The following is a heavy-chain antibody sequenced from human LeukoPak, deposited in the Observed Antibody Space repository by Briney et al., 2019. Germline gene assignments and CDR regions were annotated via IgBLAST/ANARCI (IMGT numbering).Heavy chain of an antibody. D-gene: IGHD3-10*01. J-gene: IGHJ4*02. V-gene: IGHV4-39*01. CDR2: IYHSGYT. Sequence: SETLSLTCTVSGGSINSSSYYWGWIRQPPGEALEWIGSIYHSGYTYYNPSLKSRVTISVDTSKSQFSLKLSSVTAADTAAYYCARSSMFRGVTVDYWGQGTLVTVSS. CDR1: GGSINSSSYY. CDR3: ARSSMFRGVTVDY.